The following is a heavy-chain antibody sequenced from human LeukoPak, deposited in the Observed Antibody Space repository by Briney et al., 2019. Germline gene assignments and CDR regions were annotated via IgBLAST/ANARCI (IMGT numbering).Heavy chain of an antibody. Sequence: SETLSLTCAVYGGSFSGYYWSWIRQPPGKGLEWIGEINHSGSTNYNPSLKSRVTISVDTSKNQFSLKLSSVTAADTAVYYCARGGWGDAFDIWGQGTMVTVSS. CDR1: GGSFSGYY. CDR3: ARGGWGDAFDI. CDR2: INHSGST. V-gene: IGHV4-34*01. J-gene: IGHJ3*02. D-gene: IGHD6-19*01.